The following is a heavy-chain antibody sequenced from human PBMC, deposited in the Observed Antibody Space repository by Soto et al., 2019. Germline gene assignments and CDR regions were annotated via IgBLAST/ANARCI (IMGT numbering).Heavy chain of an antibody. D-gene: IGHD1-26*01. CDR2: INAGNGYT. CDR3: ARETVVGASWADY. J-gene: IGHJ4*02. CDR1: GYTFVNYA. Sequence: QVQLVQSGAEVKKPGASVKVSCKAFGYTFVNYAMHWVRQAPGQRLEWMGWINAGNGYTKYSQKFQGRVTITRDTSASTAYMELSSLRSEDTAVYYCARETVVGASWADYWGQGTPVTVSS. V-gene: IGHV1-3*01.